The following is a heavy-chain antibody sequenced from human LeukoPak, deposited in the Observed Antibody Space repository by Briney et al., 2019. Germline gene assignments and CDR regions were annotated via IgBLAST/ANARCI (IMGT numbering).Heavy chain of an antibody. D-gene: IGHD2-2*01. V-gene: IGHV4-59*01. CDR2: IYYSGST. CDR1: GGSISSYY. CDR3: ARGRGYCSSTSCYAYFDY. Sequence: SETLSLTCTVSGGSISSYYWNWIRQPPGKGLEWIRYIYYSGSTNYNPSLKSRVTISVDTSKNQFSLKLSSVTAADTAVYYCARGRGYCSSTSCYAYFDYWGQGTLVTVSS. J-gene: IGHJ4*02.